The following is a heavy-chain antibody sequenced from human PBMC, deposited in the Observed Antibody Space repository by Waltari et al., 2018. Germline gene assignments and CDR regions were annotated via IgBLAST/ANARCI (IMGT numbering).Heavy chain of an antibody. Sequence: QVQLVESGGGGVQPGRSLRLSCAASGFAFSSHGMNWVRQAPGRGLGWVGVIYYDGSNKYYADSVKGRFTISRDNSKNTLYLEMNSLRAEDTAVYFCARVGRVYYESTPQSYYFSYWGQGTVVTVSS. CDR1: GFAFSSHG. D-gene: IGHD3-22*01. J-gene: IGHJ4*02. V-gene: IGHV3-33*01. CDR2: IYYDGSNK. CDR3: ARVGRVYYESTPQSYYFSY.